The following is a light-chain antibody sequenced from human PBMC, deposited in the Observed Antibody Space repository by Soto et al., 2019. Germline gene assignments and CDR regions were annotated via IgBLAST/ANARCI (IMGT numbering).Light chain of an antibody. Sequence: DNQMTQSPSSLSASVGDRVTITCRASQSISNYLNWYQQKPGKDPKLLIYAASSMQSGVPSRFSGSGSETDFTLTISSLQPDDSATYYCQQSLSPLWTFGQGTKVEV. V-gene: IGKV1-39*01. CDR3: QQSLSPLWT. CDR2: AAS. J-gene: IGKJ1*01. CDR1: QSISNY.